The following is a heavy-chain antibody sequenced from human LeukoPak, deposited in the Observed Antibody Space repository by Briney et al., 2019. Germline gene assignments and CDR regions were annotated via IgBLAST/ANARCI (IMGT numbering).Heavy chain of an antibody. CDR2: IYYSGST. D-gene: IGHD2-2*01. V-gene: IGHV4-30-4*08. Sequence: SETLSLTCTVSGGSISSYYWSWIRQPPGKGLEWIGYIYYSGSTYYNPSLKSRITISIDTSKNQFSLKLSSVTAADTAVYYCARDPTGPTSLDYWGQGTLVTVSS. J-gene: IGHJ4*02. CDR3: ARDPTGPTSLDY. CDR1: GGSISSYY.